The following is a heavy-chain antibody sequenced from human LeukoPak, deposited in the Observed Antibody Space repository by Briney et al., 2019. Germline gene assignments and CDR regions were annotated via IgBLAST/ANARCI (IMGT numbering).Heavy chain of an antibody. CDR3: ANGVDLWPTDY. CDR2: ITSSGAAT. CDR1: GFTFSSYA. Sequence: PGGSLRLSCAASGFTFSSYAMSWVRQAPGKGLEWVSSITSSGAATYYADSVKGRFTISRDNSDNTLYLQMNSLRAEDTAVYYCANGVDLWPTDYWGQGTLVTVSS. V-gene: IGHV3-23*01. D-gene: IGHD3-10*01. J-gene: IGHJ4*02.